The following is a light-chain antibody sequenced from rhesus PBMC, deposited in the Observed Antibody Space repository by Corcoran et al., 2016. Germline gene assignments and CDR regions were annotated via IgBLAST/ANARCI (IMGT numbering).Light chain of an antibody. CDR1: ESVGSY. CDR2: SAY. CDR3: QQYNDLLAS. V-gene: IGKV3-40*03. J-gene: IGKJ2*01. Sequence: EIVMTQSPATLSLSPGEPATLSCRASESVGSYLAWYQQKPGQVPTLLGQSAYFRAPGIPDRFSGSGSRTEFTRTIRSLEPEDVGVYHCQQYNDLLASFGQGTKVGIK.